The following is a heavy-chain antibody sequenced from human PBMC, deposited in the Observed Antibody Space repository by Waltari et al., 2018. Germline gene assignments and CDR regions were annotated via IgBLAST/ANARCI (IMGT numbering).Heavy chain of an antibody. CDR2: IYSGGST. J-gene: IGHJ4*02. Sequence: EVQLLESGGGLVQPGGSLRLSCAASGFTFSSYAMSWVRQAPGKGLEWFSFIYSGGSTYDADSVKGRFTISRDNSKNTLYLQMNSLRAEDTAVYYCANHAPGYFDYWGQGTLVTVSS. CDR3: ANHAPGYFDY. CDR1: GFTFSSYA. V-gene: IGHV3-23*03.